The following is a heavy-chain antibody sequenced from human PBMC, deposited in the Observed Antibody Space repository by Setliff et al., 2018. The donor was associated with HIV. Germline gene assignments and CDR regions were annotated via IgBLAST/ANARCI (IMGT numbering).Heavy chain of an antibody. CDR1: AGSISSDQ. CDR2: IYVSGST. J-gene: IGHJ4*02. Sequence: PSETLSLTCTVSAGSISSDQWSWIRQPPGKGLEWIGNIYVSGSTNYNPSLKSRGTISVDTSKKQVSLKLTSVTAADTAVYYRARLQSFGWFFDYWGQGIPVTVSS. CDR3: ARLQSFGWFFDY. V-gene: IGHV4-4*09. D-gene: IGHD2-15*01.